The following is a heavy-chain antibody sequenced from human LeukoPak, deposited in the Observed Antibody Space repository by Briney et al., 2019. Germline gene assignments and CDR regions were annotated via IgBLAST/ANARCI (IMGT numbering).Heavy chain of an antibody. CDR1: GFTFSNYA. D-gene: IGHD2-2*01. J-gene: IGHJ4*02. V-gene: IGHV3-30*04. Sequence: PGGSLRLSCAASGFTFSNYAMHWVRQPPGKGLEWVAVISYDGSNKYYADSVKGRFTISRDNSKNTLYLQMNSLRAEDTAVYYRARDQGGYCSSTSCSPFDHWGQGTLVTVSS. CDR2: ISYDGSNK. CDR3: ARDQGGYCSSTSCSPFDH.